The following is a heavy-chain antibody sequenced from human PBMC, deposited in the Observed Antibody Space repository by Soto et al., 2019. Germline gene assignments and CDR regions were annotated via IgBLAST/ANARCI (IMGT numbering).Heavy chain of an antibody. CDR2: ISGSGGST. CDR1: GFTFSNYA. CDR3: AKYPPAGGTHIDY. Sequence: EVQLLESGGGLVQPGGSLRLSCAASGFTFSNYAMSWVRQAPGKGLEWVSAISGSGGSTYYADSVKGRFTISRDNSKNTLYLQTNSLRAEDTAVYYCAKYPPAGGTHIDYWGQGTLVTVSS. J-gene: IGHJ4*02. D-gene: IGHD1-26*01. V-gene: IGHV3-23*01.